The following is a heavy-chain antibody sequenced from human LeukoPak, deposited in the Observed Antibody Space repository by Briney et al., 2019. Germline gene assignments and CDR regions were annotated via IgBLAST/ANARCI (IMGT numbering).Heavy chain of an antibody. J-gene: IGHJ4*02. Sequence: GGSPRLSCAASGFTFSSYAMSWVRQAPGKGLEWVPAISGSGGSTYYADSVKGRFTISRDNSKNTLYLQMNSLRAEDTAVYYCAKDEYGYSYGCLDYWGQGTLVTVSS. CDR3: AKDEYGYSYGCLDY. D-gene: IGHD5-18*01. CDR2: ISGSGGST. V-gene: IGHV3-23*01. CDR1: GFTFSSYA.